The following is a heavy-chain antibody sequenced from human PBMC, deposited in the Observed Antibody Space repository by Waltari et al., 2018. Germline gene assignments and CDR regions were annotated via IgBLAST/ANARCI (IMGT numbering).Heavy chain of an antibody. V-gene: IGHV3-7*04. D-gene: IGHD6-19*01. J-gene: IGHJ3*01. CDR1: GFTFSSYW. CDR3: ARPIRSGWYDGSFDV. CDR2: IKQDGSEK. Sequence: EVQLVESGGGLVQPGGSLRLSCAASGFTFSSYWMTWVRQAPGKGLEWVANIKQDGSEKSYVDSVKGRFLMSRDNAKNSLSLQMNSLKAEDTAVYYCARPIRSGWYDGSFDVWGQGTMVTVSS.